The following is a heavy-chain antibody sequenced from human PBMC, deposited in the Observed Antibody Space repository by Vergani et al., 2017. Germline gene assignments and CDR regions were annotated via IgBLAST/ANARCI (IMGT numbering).Heavy chain of an antibody. V-gene: IGHV4-31*03. D-gene: IGHD3-10*01. CDR2: IYYSGST. CDR1: GGPISSGGYY. CDR3: ARAKYYGSGSYYNGSFFFDY. Sequence: QVQLQESGPGLVKPSQTLSLTCTVPGGPISSGGYYWSWIRQHPGKGLEWIGYIYYSGSTSYNPSLKSRVTISVDTSKNQFSLKLSSVTAADTAVYYCARAKYYGSGSYYNGSFFFDYWGQGTLVTVSS. J-gene: IGHJ4*02.